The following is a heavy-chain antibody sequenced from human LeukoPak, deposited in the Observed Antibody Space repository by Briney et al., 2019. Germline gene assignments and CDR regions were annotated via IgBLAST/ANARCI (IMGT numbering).Heavy chain of an antibody. Sequence: GASVKVSCKTSGYTLNNYYIHWLRQAPGQGLEWMGIINPSGGSTSYAQKFQGRVTMTRDTSTSTVYMELSSLRSEDTAVYYCATSYYDFWSGYYTGVSSQYDYWGQGTLVTVSS. CDR1: GYTLNNYY. V-gene: IGHV1-46*02. D-gene: IGHD3-3*01. J-gene: IGHJ4*02. CDR2: INPSGGST. CDR3: ATSYYDFWSGYYTGVSSQYDY.